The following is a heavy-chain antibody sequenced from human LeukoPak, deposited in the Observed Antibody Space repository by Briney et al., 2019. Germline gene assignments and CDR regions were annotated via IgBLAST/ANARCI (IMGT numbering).Heavy chain of an antibody. D-gene: IGHD3-22*01. CDR3: ARHSGITIIVVDP. V-gene: IGHV4-61*02. CDR2: IYTSGST. J-gene: IGHJ5*02. Sequence: SETLSLTCTVSGGSISSGSYYWSWIRQPAGKGLEWIGRIYTSGSTNYNPSLKSRVTISVGTSKNQFSLKLSSVTAADTAVYYCARHSGITIIVVDPWGQGTLVTVSS. CDR1: GGSISSGSYY.